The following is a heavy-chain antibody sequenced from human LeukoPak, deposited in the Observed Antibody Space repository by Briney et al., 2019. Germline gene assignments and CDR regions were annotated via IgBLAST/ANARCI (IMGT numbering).Heavy chain of an antibody. Sequence: GASVKVSCKASGYTFTSSNMHWVRQAPGQGLEWMGIINPSGGSTSYAQKFQGRVTMTRDTSTSTVYMELSSLRSEDTAVYYCARDRDSSGYYYKLGAFDIWGQGTMVTVSS. CDR3: ARDRDSSGYYYKLGAFDI. CDR2: INPSGGST. J-gene: IGHJ3*02. D-gene: IGHD3-22*01. CDR1: GYTFTSSN. V-gene: IGHV1-46*01.